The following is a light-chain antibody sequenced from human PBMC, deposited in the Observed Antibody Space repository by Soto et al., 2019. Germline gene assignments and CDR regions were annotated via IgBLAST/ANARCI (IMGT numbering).Light chain of an antibody. CDR2: EVS. CDR3: SSYSISTAYL. CDR1: SSDVGGYDH. Sequence: QSFLTQPASVSGSPGQSITISCTGTSSDVGGYDHVSWYQLHPGKAPKLMVFEVSNRPSGVSYRFSGSKSGNTASLTTSGLQAEDEADYFCSSYSISTAYLFGTGTKVTVL. J-gene: IGLJ1*01. V-gene: IGLV2-14*01.